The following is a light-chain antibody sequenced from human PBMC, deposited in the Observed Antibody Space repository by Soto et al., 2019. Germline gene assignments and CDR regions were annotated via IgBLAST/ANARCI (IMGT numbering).Light chain of an antibody. J-gene: IGLJ1*01. CDR1: SSDVGGYNY. V-gene: IGLV2-14*01. Sequence: QSVLTHPGSVSWSPGHSITISCTGTSSDVGGYNYVSWYQQHPGKAPKLMIYEVSNRPSGVSNCFSGSKSGNTASLTISGLQAEEQADHYCSSYTSSSTLVFGTGTKVTVL. CDR2: EVS. CDR3: SSYTSSSTLV.